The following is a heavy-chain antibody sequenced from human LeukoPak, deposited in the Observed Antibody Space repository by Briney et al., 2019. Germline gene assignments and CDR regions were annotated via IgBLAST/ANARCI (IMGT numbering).Heavy chain of an antibody. CDR3: ARSRYYDILTGYYKFDY. D-gene: IGHD3-9*01. CDR2: IKQDGSEK. CDR1: GFTFSSYW. J-gene: IGHJ4*02. Sequence: PGGSLRLSCAASGFTFSSYWMSWVRQAPGKGLEWVANIKQDGSEKYYVDSVKGRFTISRDNAKNSLYLQMNSLRAEDTAVYYCARSRYYDILTGYYKFDYWGQGTLVTVSS. V-gene: IGHV3-7*01.